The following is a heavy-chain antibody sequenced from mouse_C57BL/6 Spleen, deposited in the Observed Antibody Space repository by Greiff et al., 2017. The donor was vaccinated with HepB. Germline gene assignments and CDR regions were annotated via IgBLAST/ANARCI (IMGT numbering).Heavy chain of an antibody. D-gene: IGHD3-3*01. CDR2: INPYNGGT. Sequence: EVQLQESGPVLVKPGASVKMSCKASGYTFTDYYMNWVKQSHGKSLEWIGVINPYNGGTSYNQKFKGKATLTVDKSSSTAYMELNSLTSEDSAVYYCARYPGQDWYFDVWGTGTTVTVSS. J-gene: IGHJ1*03. V-gene: IGHV1-19*01. CDR3: ARYPGQDWYFDV. CDR1: GYTFTDYY.